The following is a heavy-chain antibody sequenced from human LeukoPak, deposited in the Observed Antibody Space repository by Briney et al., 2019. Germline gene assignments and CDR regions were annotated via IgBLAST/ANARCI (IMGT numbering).Heavy chain of an antibody. D-gene: IGHD3-10*01. V-gene: IGHV3-23*01. CDR3: ARDAHTGSGTYWGGVDYYYGLDV. J-gene: IGHJ6*02. CDR2: ISGSGGST. Sequence: GGSLRLSCAASGFTFSSYAMSWVRQAPGRGLEWVSAISGSGGSTYYADSVKGRFTVSRDNSKNTLYLQMNSLRAEDTAVYYCARDAHTGSGTYWGGVDYYYGLDVWGQGTTVTVSS. CDR1: GFTFSSYA.